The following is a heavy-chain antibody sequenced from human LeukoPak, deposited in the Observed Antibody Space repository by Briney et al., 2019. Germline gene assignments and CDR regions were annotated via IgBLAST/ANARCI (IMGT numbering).Heavy chain of an antibody. CDR3: ARGRYFYDSSGYSTLFDY. CDR1: GDTFTSYY. D-gene: IGHD3-22*01. V-gene: IGHV1-46*01. J-gene: IGHJ4*02. CDR2: INPSGGST. Sequence: ASVKVSCKASGDTFTSYYMHWVRQAPGQGLEWMGIINPSGGSTSYAQKSQGRVTMTRDTSTSTVYMELSSLRSEDTAVYYCARGRYFYDSSGYSTLFDYWGQGTLVTVSS.